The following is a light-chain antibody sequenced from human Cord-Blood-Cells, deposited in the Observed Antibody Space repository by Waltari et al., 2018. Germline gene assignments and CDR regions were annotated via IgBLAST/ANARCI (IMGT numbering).Light chain of an antibody. CDR1: SSDVGGYNY. CDR2: DVS. J-gene: IGLJ2*01. V-gene: IGLV2-11*01. Sequence: QSALTQPRSVSGSPGQSVTISCTGTSSDVGGYNYVSWYQQHPGKAPKLTIYDVSKRPSGVPDRFSGSKSGNTASLTISGLQAEDEADYYCCSYAGSYTFDVVFGGGTKLTVL. CDR3: CSYAGSYTFDVV.